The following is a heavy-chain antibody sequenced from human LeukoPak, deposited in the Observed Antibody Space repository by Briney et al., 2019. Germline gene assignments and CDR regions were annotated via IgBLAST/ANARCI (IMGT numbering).Heavy chain of an antibody. CDR3: AANPGIAAAGTGDY. CDR2: ISSSSSYI. D-gene: IGHD6-13*01. J-gene: IGHJ4*02. V-gene: IGHV3-21*01. Sequence: GGSLRLSCAASGFTFSSYSMNWVRQAPGKGLEWVSSISSSSSYIYYADSVKGRFTISRDNAKNSLYLQMNSLRAEDTAVYYCAANPGIAAAGTGDYWGQGTLVTVSS. CDR1: GFTFSSYS.